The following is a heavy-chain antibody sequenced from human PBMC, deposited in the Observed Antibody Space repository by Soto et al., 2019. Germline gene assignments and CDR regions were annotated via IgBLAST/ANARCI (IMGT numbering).Heavy chain of an antibody. CDR2: ISNNGGAT. J-gene: IGHJ4*02. V-gene: IGHV3-23*01. Sequence: PGGSLRLSCAASGFTFTSYAMTWVRQTPGKGLEWVSSISNNGGATYYANSVKGRFTVSRDNSRNTLYLQMNSLRAEDTARYYCAKCGSSSCYERLDCWGQGTLVTVSS. CDR1: GFTFTSYA. D-gene: IGHD2-2*01. CDR3: AKCGSSSCYERLDC.